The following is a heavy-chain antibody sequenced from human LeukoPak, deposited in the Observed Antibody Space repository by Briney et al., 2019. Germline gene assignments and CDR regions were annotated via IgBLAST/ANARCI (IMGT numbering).Heavy chain of an antibody. CDR3: ARGGSYGDYLDY. J-gene: IGHJ4*02. V-gene: IGHV1-46*01. CDR2: INPSGGST. Sequence: ASVKVSCKAPGYTFTSYYMHWVRQAPGQGLEWMGIINPSGGSTGYAQKFQGRVTMTRDTSTSTGYMELRSLRSEDAAVYYCARGGSYGDYLDYWGQGTLVTVSS. D-gene: IGHD4-17*01. CDR1: GYTFTSYY.